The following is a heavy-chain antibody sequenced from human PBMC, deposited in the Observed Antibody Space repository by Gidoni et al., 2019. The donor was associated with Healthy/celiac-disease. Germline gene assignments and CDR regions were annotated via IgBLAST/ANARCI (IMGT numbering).Heavy chain of an antibody. J-gene: IGHJ6*02. CDR2: ISWNSGSI. CDR1: GFTLDDHA. Sequence: EVQLVESGGGLVQPGRSLRLSCAAPGFTLDDHAMHWVRQAPGKGLEWVSGISWNSGSIGYADSVKGRFTISRDNAKNSLYLQMNSLRAEDTALYYCAKGLVRGALNYYGMDVWGQGTTVTVSS. D-gene: IGHD3-10*01. CDR3: AKGLVRGALNYYGMDV. V-gene: IGHV3-9*01.